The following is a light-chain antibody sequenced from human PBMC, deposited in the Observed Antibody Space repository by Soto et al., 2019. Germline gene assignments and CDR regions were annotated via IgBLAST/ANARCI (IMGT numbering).Light chain of an antibody. CDR3: QQYYDAPQT. V-gene: IGKV4-1*01. CDR1: QSVLYSSNNKNY. CDR2: WAS. J-gene: IGKJ1*01. Sequence: DIVMTQSPDSLAVSLGERATINCKFSQSVLYSSNNKNYLAWYQQKPRQPPKLLIYWASTRESGVPDRFSGSGSGTDFTLTISSLQAEDVPVYYCQQYYDAPQTFGQGTKVEIK.